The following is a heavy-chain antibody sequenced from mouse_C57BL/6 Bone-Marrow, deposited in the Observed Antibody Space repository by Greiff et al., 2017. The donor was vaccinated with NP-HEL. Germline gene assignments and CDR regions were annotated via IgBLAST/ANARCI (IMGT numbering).Heavy chain of an antibody. CDR3: ARATGSFDY. D-gene: IGHD4-1*01. CDR1: GYSITSGYY. CDR2: ISYDGSN. J-gene: IGHJ2*01. V-gene: IGHV3-6*01. Sequence: EVKLMESGPGLVKPSQSLSLTCSVTGYSITSGYYWNWIRQFPGNKLEWMGYISYDGSNNYNPSLKNRISITRDTSKNQFFLKLNSVTTEDTATYYCARATGSFDYWGQGTTLTVSS.